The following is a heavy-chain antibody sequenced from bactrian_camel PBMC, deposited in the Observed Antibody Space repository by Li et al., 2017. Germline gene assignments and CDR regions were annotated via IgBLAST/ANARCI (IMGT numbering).Heavy chain of an antibody. D-gene: IGHD3*01. Sequence: VQLVESGGGLVQPGGSLRIACAASGFPFSTYGYDIHWVRQAPGKGLEWVSVMISTGGRTYYADSVKGRFTASQDNAENTLTLYLQLNSLKPEDTAVYYCAADLRPSSSSWCDEHRPDDFGHWGRGTQVTVS. J-gene: IGHJ6*01. CDR2: MISTGGRT. V-gene: IGHV3S40*01. CDR1: GFPFSTYGYD. CDR3: AADLRPSSSSWCDEHRPDDFGH.